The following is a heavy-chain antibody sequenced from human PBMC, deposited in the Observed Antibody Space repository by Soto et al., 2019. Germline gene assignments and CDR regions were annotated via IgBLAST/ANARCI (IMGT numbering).Heavy chain of an antibody. V-gene: IGHV3-15*01. CDR1: GFTFSNAW. CDR3: TTGTLPIYYYYYYMDV. CDR2: IKSKTDGGTT. J-gene: IGHJ6*03. Sequence: GGSLRLSCAASGFTFSNAWMSWVRQAPGKGLEWVGRIKSKTDGGTTDYAAPVKSRFTNSRDDSKNTLYLQMNSLKTDDTAVYYCTTGTLPIYYYYYYMDVWGKGTTVTVSS.